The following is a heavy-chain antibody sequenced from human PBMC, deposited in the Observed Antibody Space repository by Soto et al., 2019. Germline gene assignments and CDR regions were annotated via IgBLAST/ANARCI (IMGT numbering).Heavy chain of an antibody. J-gene: IGHJ4*02. CDR1: GFTFDDYA. CDR3: ASVLGSRRSGSYPSY. Sequence: GGSLRLSCAASGFTFDDYAMHWVRQAPGKGLEWVSGISWNSGSIGYADSVKGRFTISRDNAKNSLYLQMNSLRAEDTALYYCASVLGSRRSGSYPSYWGQGTLVTVSS. V-gene: IGHV3-9*01. CDR2: ISWNSGSI. D-gene: IGHD3-10*01.